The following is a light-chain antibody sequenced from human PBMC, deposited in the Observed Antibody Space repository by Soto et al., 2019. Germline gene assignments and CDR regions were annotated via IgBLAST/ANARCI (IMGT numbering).Light chain of an antibody. CDR1: QSVSSNY. CDR3: QQYGSSPRIT. J-gene: IGKJ5*01. CDR2: GAS. V-gene: IGKV3-20*01. Sequence: EIVLTQSPGTLSLSPGERATLSCRASQSVSSNYLAWYQQKPGQAPRLLIYGASSRATGSPDRFSGSGSGTDFTLTISRLEPEDFAVYYCQQYGSSPRITFGQGTRLEIK.